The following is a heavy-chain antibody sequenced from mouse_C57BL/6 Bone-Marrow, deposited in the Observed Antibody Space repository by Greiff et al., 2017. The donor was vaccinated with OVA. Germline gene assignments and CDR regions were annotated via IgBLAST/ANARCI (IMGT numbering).Heavy chain of an antibody. CDR1: GYTFTDYN. D-gene: IGHD2-3*01. V-gene: IGHV1-18*01. Sequence: DVKLQESGPELVKPGASVKIPCKASGYTFTDYNMDWVKQSHGKSLEWIGDINPNNGGTIYNQKFKGKATLTVDKSSSTAYMELRSLTSEDTAVYYCARSHGYYVLFDYWGQGTTLTVSS. CDR3: ARSHGYYVLFDY. J-gene: IGHJ2*01. CDR2: INPNNGGT.